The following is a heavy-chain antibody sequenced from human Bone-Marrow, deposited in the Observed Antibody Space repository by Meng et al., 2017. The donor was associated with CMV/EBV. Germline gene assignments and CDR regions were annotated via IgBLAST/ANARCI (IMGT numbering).Heavy chain of an antibody. CDR1: GFTVSSNY. V-gene: IGHV3-23*01. CDR3: AKEGRDSGNYLTDS. CDR2: ISGSGGST. D-gene: IGHD1-26*01. Sequence: GGSLRLSCAASGFTVSSNYMSWVRQAPGKGLEWVSAISGSGGSTYYADSVKGRFTISRDNSKNTLYLQMNSLRAEDTAVYYCAKEGRDSGNYLTDSWGQGTLVTVSS. J-gene: IGHJ4*02.